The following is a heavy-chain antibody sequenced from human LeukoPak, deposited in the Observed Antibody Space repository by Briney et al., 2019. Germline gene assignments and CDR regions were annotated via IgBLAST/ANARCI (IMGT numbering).Heavy chain of an antibody. J-gene: IGHJ4*02. D-gene: IGHD1-26*01. Sequence: PGVSLRLSCAASGFTFSSYAMSWVRQAPGKGLEWVSVISGSGGTTYYAGSVKGRFTISRDNSKDTLYLQVNSLRAEDTAVYYCAKTPNSGNYYASFDYWGQGTLVTVSS. V-gene: IGHV3-23*01. CDR2: ISGSGGTT. CDR3: AKTPNSGNYYASFDY. CDR1: GFTFSSYA.